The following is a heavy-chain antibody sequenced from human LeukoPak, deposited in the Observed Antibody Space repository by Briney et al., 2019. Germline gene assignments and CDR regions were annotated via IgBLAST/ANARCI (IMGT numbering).Heavy chain of an antibody. D-gene: IGHD2-15*01. CDR3: ARAPYPSCNDASCYPLDY. Sequence: GGSLRLSCAASGFTFSHYAMTWVRQGPGERLEWVSSITDNGINTYCIDSVKGRFTMSRDNSKDTLYLQMTSLRADDSALYYCARAPYPSCNDASCYPLDYWGQGTLVTVSS. J-gene: IGHJ4*02. V-gene: IGHV3-23*01. CDR1: GFTFSHYA. CDR2: ITDNGINT.